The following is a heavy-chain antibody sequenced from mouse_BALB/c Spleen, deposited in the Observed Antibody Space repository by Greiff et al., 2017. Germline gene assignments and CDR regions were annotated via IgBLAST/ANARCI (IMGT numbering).Heavy chain of an antibody. V-gene: IGHV5-12-2*01. CDR3: ARHSAWFAY. CDR2: ISNGGGST. J-gene: IGHJ3*01. Sequence: DVKLVESGGGLVQPGGSLKISCAASGFTFSSYTMSWVRQTPEKRLEWVAYISNGGGSTYYPDTVKGRFTISRDNAKNTLYLQMSSLKSEDTAMYYCARHSAWFAYWGQGTLVTVSA. CDR1: GFTFSSYT.